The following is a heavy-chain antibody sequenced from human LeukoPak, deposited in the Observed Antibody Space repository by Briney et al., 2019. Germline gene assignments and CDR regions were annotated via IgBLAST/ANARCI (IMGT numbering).Heavy chain of an antibody. D-gene: IGHD3-9*01. V-gene: IGHV3-23*01. J-gene: IGHJ6*03. CDR1: KFTSSNYA. CDR2: ISGSGGTT. Sequence: PGGSLRLSCAASKFTSSNYAVTWVRQAPGKGLEWVSGISGSGGTTYYADSVKGRFTISRDISRNTLHLQMNSLRAEDTAVYYCAKAFGHDILTGYYYYYMDVWGKGTTVTVSS. CDR3: AKAFGHDILTGYYYYYMDV.